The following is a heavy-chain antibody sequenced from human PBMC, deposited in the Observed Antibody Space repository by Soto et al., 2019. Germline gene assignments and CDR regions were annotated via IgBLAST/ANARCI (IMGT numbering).Heavy chain of an antibody. CDR2: ISGSGGST. Sequence: GGSLRLSCAASGFTFSSYAMSWVRQAPGKGLEWVSAISGSGGSTYYADSVKGRFTISRDNSKNTLYLQMNSLRAEDTAVYYCAKDLHGGSTSYTMGYWGQGTLVTVSS. CDR3: AKDLHGGSTSYTMGY. J-gene: IGHJ4*02. D-gene: IGHD2-2*01. V-gene: IGHV3-23*01. CDR1: GFTFSSYA.